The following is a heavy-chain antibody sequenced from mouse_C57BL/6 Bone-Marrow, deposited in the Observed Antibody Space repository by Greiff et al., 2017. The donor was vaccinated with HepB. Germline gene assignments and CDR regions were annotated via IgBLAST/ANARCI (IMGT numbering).Heavy chain of an antibody. D-gene: IGHD1-1*01. J-gene: IGHJ3*01. CDR1: GYTFTSYW. CDR2: IDPSDSYT. V-gene: IGHV1-50*01. CDR3: ARGGKFITTVVGPFAY. Sequence: QVQLQQPGAELVKPGASVKLSCKASGYTFTSYWMQWVKQRPGQGLEWIGEIDPSDSYTNYNQKFKGKATLTVDTSSRTAYMQLSSLTSEDSAVYYCARGGKFITTVVGPFAYWGQGTLVTVSA.